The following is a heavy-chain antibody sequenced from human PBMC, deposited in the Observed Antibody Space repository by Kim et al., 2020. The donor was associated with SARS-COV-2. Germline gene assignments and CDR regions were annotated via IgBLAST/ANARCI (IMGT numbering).Heavy chain of an antibody. J-gene: IGHJ4*02. Sequence: SETLSLTCTVSGGSINGFHWSWIRQPPGKGLEWIGYICTSGRTNYNPSLKRRGSISLDISQNQFSLKLISVTAADKAVDFCAGDQISFSGRSYFAYWVQG. CDR1: GGSINGFH. D-gene: IGHD1-26*01. CDR3: AGDQISFSGRSYFAY. V-gene: IGHV4-4*08. CDR2: ICTSGRT.